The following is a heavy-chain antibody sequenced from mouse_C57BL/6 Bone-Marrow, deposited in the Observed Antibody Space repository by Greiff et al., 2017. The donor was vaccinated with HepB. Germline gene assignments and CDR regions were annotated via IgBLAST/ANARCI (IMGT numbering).Heavy chain of an antibody. V-gene: IGHV1-69*01. J-gene: IGHJ4*01. Sequence: QVQLKQPGAELVMPGASVKLSCKASGYTFTSYWMHWVKQRPGQGLEWIGEIDPSDSYTNYNQKFKGKSTLTVGKSSSTAYMQLSSLTSEDSAVYYCASYYYGSSYNYYAMDYWGQGTSVTVSS. D-gene: IGHD1-1*01. CDR3: ASYYYGSSYNYYAMDY. CDR2: IDPSDSYT. CDR1: GYTFTSYW.